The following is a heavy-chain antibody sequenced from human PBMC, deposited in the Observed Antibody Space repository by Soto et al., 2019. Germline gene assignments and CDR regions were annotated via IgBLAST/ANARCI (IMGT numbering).Heavy chain of an antibody. CDR2: IYSGGST. CDR3: ARAYEGDYFDY. Sequence: GGSLRLSCAASGFTVSSNYMNWVRQAPGKGLEWVSVIYSGGSTYYADSVRGRFTISRDNSKNTLYLQMNSLRAEDTAVYYCARAYEGDYFDYWGQGTLVTVSS. CDR1: GFTVSSNY. V-gene: IGHV3-53*05. J-gene: IGHJ4*02. D-gene: IGHD3-16*01.